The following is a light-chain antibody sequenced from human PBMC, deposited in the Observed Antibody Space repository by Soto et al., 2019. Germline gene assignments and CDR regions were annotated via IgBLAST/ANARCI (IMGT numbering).Light chain of an antibody. J-gene: IGKJ1*01. CDR1: QSISSY. CDR2: AAS. Sequence: DIQMTQSPSTLSASVGDRVTITCRASQSISSYLNWYQQKPGKAPKLLIFAASSLQSGVPSRFSGSRSGPDFTLTISSPQPEDFATYYCQQSYSSPPTFGQGTKVDIK. V-gene: IGKV1-39*01. CDR3: QQSYSSPPT.